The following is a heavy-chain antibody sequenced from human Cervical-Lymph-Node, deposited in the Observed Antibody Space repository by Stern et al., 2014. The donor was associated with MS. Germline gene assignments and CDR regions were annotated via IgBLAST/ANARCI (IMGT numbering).Heavy chain of an antibody. J-gene: IGHJ4*02. CDR1: GFTFSNYA. Sequence: EVQLVESGGGLVQPGGSLRLSCAASGFTFSNYAMTWVRQAPGKGLEWVSTISESGLTTYYADSGKGRFTLSRDNSKNTVFLQMNSLRAEDTAVYYCARGGPGGTSFDYWGQGTLVTVSS. CDR3: ARGGPGGTSFDY. V-gene: IGHV3-23*04. CDR2: ISESGLTT. D-gene: IGHD2-2*01.